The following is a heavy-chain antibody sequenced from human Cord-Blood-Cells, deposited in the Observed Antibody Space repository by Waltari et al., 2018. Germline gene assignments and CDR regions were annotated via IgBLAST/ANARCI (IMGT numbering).Heavy chain of an antibody. J-gene: IGHJ4*02. D-gene: IGHD1-26*01. CDR1: GYTFTSYD. Sequence: QVQLVQSGAEVKKPGASVKVSCKASGYTFTSYDINWVRQATGQGVEWMGWMNPNSSKTGYTKKYKGRVTITRNTTISTAYMALSSLGSEDTAVYYCSLVGAKVYWAQGLLVTVSS. CDR2: MNPNSSKT. V-gene: IGHV1-8*03. CDR3: SLVGAKVY.